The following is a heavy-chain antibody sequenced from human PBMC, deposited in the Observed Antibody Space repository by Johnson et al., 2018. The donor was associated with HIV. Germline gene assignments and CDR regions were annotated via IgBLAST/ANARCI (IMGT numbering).Heavy chain of an antibody. V-gene: IGHV3-11*04. Sequence: QVQLVESGGGLVQPGGSLRLSCAASGFNFSDYYMSWIRQAPGKGLAWMSYISSSGSTIYYADSVKGRFTISRDNAKNALYLQMNSLRAEDTAVYYCARDGDTVTTQGAFDIWGQGTMVTVSS. J-gene: IGHJ3*02. CDR3: ARDGDTVTTQGAFDI. D-gene: IGHD4-17*01. CDR1: GFNFSDYY. CDR2: ISSSGSTI.